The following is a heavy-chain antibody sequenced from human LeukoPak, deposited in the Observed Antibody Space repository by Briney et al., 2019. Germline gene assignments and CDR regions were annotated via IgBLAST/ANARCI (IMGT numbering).Heavy chain of an antibody. CDR1: GGSISSSSYY. Sequence: SETLSLTCTVSGGSISSSSYYWGWIRQPPGKGLEWIGSIYYSGSTYYNPSLKSRVTISVDTSKNQFSLKLSSVTAADTAVYYCARRSRLPRALAAAFDYWGQGTLVTVSS. V-gene: IGHV4-39*01. J-gene: IGHJ4*02. CDR2: IYYSGST. D-gene: IGHD6-13*01. CDR3: ARRSRLPRALAAAFDY.